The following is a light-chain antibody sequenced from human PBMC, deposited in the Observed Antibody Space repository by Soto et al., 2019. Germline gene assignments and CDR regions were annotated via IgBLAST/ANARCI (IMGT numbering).Light chain of an antibody. J-gene: IGKJ1*01. V-gene: IGKV3-15*01. CDR1: QSVYNN. CDR2: GAS. CDR3: QQYTTSSWT. Sequence: EIVMTQSPATLSVSPGERATLSCRASQSVYNNLAWYQQKPGQAPRLLIYGASTRATGIPARFSGSGSGTEFTLTISSLQSEDFAVYYCQQYTTSSWTFGQGTKVEIE.